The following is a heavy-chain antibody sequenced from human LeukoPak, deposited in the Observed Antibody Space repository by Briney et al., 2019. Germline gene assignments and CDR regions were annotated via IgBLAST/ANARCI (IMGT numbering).Heavy chain of an antibody. D-gene: IGHD3-9*01. Sequence: GGSLRLSCAASGFTFSNFWISWVRQAPGEGLEWVANIKTDGSATYYADSVKGRFTISRDNAKNPLYLEINSLRVEDTAVYYCVRNLPGTGYWGQGTLVTVSS. V-gene: IGHV3-7*01. CDR1: GFTFSNFW. J-gene: IGHJ4*02. CDR3: VRNLPGTGY. CDR2: IKTDGSAT.